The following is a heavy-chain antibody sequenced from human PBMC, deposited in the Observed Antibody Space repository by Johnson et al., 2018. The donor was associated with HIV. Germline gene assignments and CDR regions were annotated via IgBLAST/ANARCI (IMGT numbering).Heavy chain of an antibody. V-gene: IGHV3-11*04. CDR1: GFTFSDYY. Sequence: QVTLVESGGGLVKPGGSLRLSCAASGFTFSDYYMSWIRQAPGKGLEWVSYITGSGTVVYYADSVKGRFTISRDNAKNSLYLQMNSLRAEDTAVYYCARSGAASIAARGDAFDIWGQGTMVTVSS. CDR2: ITGSGTVV. J-gene: IGHJ3*02. D-gene: IGHD6-6*01. CDR3: ARSGAASIAARGDAFDI.